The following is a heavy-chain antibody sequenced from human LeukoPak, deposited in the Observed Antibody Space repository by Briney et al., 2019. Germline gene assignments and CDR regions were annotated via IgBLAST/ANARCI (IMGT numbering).Heavy chain of an antibody. V-gene: IGHV4-39*01. CDR1: GDSISSYY. CDR2: IYYSGST. J-gene: IGHJ5*02. CDR3: ARNPITGTRRGEFDP. Sequence: SETLSLTCTVSGDSISSYYWGWIRQPPGKGLEWIWSIYYSGSTYYNPSLKSRVTISVDTSKNQFSLKLSSVTAADTAVYYCARNPITGTRRGEFDPWGQGTLVTVSS. D-gene: IGHD1-20*01.